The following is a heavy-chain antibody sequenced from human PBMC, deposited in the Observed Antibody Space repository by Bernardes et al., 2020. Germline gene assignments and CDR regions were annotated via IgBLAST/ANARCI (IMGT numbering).Heavy chain of an antibody. D-gene: IGHD3-3*01. CDR1: GFTFGDYA. CDR3: TREGLERWSGYFWVDY. J-gene: IGHJ4*02. CDR2: IRSKAYGGTT. Sequence: GGSLRLSCTASGFTFGDYAMSWFRQAPGKGLEWVGFIRSKAYGGTTEYAASVKGRFTISRDDSKSIAYLQMNSLKTEDTAVYYCTREGLERWSGYFWVDYWGQGTLVTVSS. V-gene: IGHV3-49*03.